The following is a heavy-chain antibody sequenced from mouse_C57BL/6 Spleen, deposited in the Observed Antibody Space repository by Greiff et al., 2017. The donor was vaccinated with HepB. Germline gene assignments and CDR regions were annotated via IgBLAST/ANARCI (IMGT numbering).Heavy chain of an antibody. D-gene: IGHD1-1*01. V-gene: IGHV5-4*01. CDR2: ISDGGSYT. J-gene: IGHJ3*01. CDR3: ARDYLEQAWFAY. CDR1: GFTFSSYA. Sequence: EVQRVESGGGLVKPGGSLKLSCAASGFTFSSYAMSWVRQTPEKRLEWVATISDGGSYTYYTDNVKGRFTISRDNAKNNLYLQMSHLKSEDTALYCCARDYLEQAWFAYWGQGTLVTVSA.